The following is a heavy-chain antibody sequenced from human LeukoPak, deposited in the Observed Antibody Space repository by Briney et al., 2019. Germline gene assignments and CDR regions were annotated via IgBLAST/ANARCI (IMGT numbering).Heavy chain of an antibody. CDR1: GFTFSDYY. D-gene: IGHD3-10*01. CDR2: ISSSGSTI. J-gene: IGHJ4*02. Sequence: GGSLRLSCAASGFTFSDYYMNWIRQAPGKGLEWLSYISSSGSTIYYADSVKGRFTISRDNAKNSLYLQMNSLRAEDTALYYCAKDGLLWFGELLSHFDYWGQGTLVTVSS. V-gene: IGHV3-11*01. CDR3: AKDGLLWFGELLSHFDY.